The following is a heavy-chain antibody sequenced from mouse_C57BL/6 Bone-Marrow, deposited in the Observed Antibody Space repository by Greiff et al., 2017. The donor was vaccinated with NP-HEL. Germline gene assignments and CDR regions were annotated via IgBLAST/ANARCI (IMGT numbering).Heavy chain of an antibody. V-gene: IGHV14-4*01. CDR2: IDPENGDT. CDR3: TTGWSFYAMDY. CDR1: GFTIKDDY. J-gene: IGHJ4*01. D-gene: IGHD2-3*01. Sequence: EVKLQESGAELVRPGASVKLSCTASGFTIKDDYMHWVKQRPEQGLEWIGWIDPENGDTEYASKFQGKATITADTSSNTAYLQLSSLTSEDTAVYYCTTGWSFYAMDYWGQGTSVTVSS.